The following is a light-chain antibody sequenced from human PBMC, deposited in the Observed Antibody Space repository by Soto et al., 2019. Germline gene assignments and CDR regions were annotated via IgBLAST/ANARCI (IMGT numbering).Light chain of an antibody. J-gene: IGKJ1*01. CDR2: AAS. CDR3: QQYSDWPT. CDR1: QSVSSK. V-gene: IGKV3-15*01. Sequence: DILITQSPATLSVSLGERATLSCRASQSVSSKLAWYQQRPGQAPRLLIYAASTRATGIPARFSGSGSGTEFTLTISSLQSEDFAVYYCQQYSDWPTFGQGTKVEIK.